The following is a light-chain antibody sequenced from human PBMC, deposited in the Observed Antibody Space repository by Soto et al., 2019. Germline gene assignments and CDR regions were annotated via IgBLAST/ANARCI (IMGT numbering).Light chain of an antibody. Sequence: QSVLTQPPSASGTPGQRVTISCTGSSSNIGSNTVNWYQQLPGTAPKLLIHSNNQRPSGVPDRFSGSKSGTSAFLAISGPQSEDEADYYCATWDDTLSGWVFGGGTKLTV. V-gene: IGLV1-44*01. J-gene: IGLJ3*02. CDR3: ATWDDTLSGWV. CDR1: SSNIGSNT. CDR2: SNN.